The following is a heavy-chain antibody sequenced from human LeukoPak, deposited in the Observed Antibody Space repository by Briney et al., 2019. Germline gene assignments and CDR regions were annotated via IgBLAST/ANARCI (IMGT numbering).Heavy chain of an antibody. V-gene: IGHV1-8*01. CDR3: AREPRDGYYYGMDV. D-gene: IGHD1-14*01. Sequence: GASVKVSCKASGYTFTSYDINWVRQATGQGLEWMGWMSPNSGNTGYAQKFQGRVTMTRNTSISTAYMELSSLRSEDTAVYYCAREPRDGYYYGMDVWGQGTTVTVSS. CDR2: MSPNSGNT. CDR1: GYTFTSYD. J-gene: IGHJ6*02.